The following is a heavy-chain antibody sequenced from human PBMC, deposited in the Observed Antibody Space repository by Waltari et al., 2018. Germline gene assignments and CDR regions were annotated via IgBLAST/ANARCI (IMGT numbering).Heavy chain of an antibody. J-gene: IGHJ4*02. CDR3: AGPGDYGGKPYYCGY. Sequence: QVQLVQSGAEVKKPGASVKVSCKASGYTFTSYYMHWVRQAPGQGLEWMGIINPSGGRTRNERKVQGRETMTRDTSTGTVYMELGSLRSEDTAVNDGAGPGDYGGKPYYCGYWGQGTLVTVSS. D-gene: IGHD4-17*01. V-gene: IGHV1-46*01. CDR2: INPSGGRT. CDR1: GYTFTSYY.